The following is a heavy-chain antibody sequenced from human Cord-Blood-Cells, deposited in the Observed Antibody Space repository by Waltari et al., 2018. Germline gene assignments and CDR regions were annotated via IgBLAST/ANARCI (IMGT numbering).Heavy chain of an antibody. CDR2: IKSKTDGGTT. J-gene: IGHJ3*02. CDR1: GFTFRNAW. Sequence: EVQLVESGGGLVKPGGSLRLSCAASGFTFRNAWLSWVRQAPGKGLEWVGRIKSKTDGGTTDYAAPVKGRFTISRDDSKNTLYLQMNSLKTEDTAVYYCTTDRAAAPDAFDIWGQGTMVTVSS. D-gene: IGHD6-13*01. V-gene: IGHV3-15*01. CDR3: TTDRAAAPDAFDI.